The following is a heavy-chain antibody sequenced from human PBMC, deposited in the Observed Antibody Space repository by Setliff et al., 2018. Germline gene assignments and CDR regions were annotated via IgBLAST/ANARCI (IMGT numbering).Heavy chain of an antibody. CDR1: GFTFSYAW. J-gene: IGHJ4*02. CDR2: IKSEIAGGTT. V-gene: IGHV3-15*01. D-gene: IGHD1-26*01. CDR3: TTAHYTGNSRTLDF. Sequence: GGSLRLSCAASGFTFSYAWMSWVRQAPGKGLEWIGRIKSEIAGGTTDYGAPVKGRFTISRDDSKNTLLLQMNNLKTEDTALYYCTTAHYTGNSRTLDFWGPGTLVTVSS.